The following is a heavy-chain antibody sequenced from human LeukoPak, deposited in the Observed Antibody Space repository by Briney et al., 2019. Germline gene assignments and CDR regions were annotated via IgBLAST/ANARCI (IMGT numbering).Heavy chain of an antibody. J-gene: IGHJ4*02. V-gene: IGHV3-48*01. CDR1: GFTFSSYN. D-gene: IGHD2-2*02. CDR2: ITSSGSTI. Sequence: GGSLRLSCAASGFTFSSYNINWVRQAPGKGLEWVSYITSSGSTIYYADSVKGRFTISRDNAKNSLYLQMSSLRAEDTAVYYCARGRYCSSTSCYTSFDYWGQGTLVTVSS. CDR3: ARGRYCSSTSCYTSFDY.